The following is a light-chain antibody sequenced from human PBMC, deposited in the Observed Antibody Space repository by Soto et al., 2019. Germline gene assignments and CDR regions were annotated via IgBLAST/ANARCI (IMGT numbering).Light chain of an antibody. CDR3: SSYTSRDTLV. J-gene: IGLJ3*02. Sequence: QSALTQPASVSVSPGQSITISCTGTSSDVGGYDHVSWYQQHPGKAPKLIIYDVNIRPSGVSNRFSGSKSGNTASLAVSGLQAEDEADYYCSSYTSRDTLVFGGGTKLTVL. CDR2: DVN. V-gene: IGLV2-14*03. CDR1: SSDVGGYDH.